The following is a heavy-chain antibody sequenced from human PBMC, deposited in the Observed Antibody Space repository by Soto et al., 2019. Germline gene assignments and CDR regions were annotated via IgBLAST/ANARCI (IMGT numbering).Heavy chain of an antibody. D-gene: IGHD3-9*01. V-gene: IGHV1-18*01. CDR2: ISAYNGNT. CDR3: SSVNDNEWFAP. J-gene: IGHJ5*02. Sequence: GXSVKVCCKASGYTFTSYGISWVRQAPGQGLEWMGWISAYNGNTNYAQKLQGRVTMTTDTSTSTAYMELRSLRSDVTAVYYFSSVNDNEWFAPWGQGTLVPVSS. CDR1: GYTFTSYG.